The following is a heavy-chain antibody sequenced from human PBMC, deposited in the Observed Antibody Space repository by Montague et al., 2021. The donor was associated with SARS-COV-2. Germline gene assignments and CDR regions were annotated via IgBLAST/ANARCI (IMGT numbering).Heavy chain of an antibody. CDR2: IKQDGSEK. CDR3: AGEGLWLSRMDY. CDR1: GFTFSSYW. J-gene: IGHJ4*02. D-gene: IGHD5-18*01. Sequence: SLRLSCAASGFTFSSYWMSWVRQAPGKGLEWVADIKQDGSEKYSVASVKGRYTISRDNAKNSLYLQMNSLSAEDTAVYYCAGEGLWLSRMDYWGQGTLVTVSS. V-gene: IGHV3-7*01.